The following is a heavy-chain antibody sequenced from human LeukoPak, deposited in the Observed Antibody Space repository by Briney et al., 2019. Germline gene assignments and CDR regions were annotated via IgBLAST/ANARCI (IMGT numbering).Heavy chain of an antibody. Sequence: AASVKVSCKASGYTFIGYYMHWVRQAPGQRLEWMGWINAGNGNTRYSQKFQGRVTITRDTSASTAYMELSGLRSEDTAVYYCARDDAYTSTFWDYWGQGTLVTVSS. CDR2: INAGNGNT. J-gene: IGHJ4*02. CDR3: ARDDAYTSTFWDY. D-gene: IGHD6-13*01. CDR1: GYTFIGYY. V-gene: IGHV1-3*01.